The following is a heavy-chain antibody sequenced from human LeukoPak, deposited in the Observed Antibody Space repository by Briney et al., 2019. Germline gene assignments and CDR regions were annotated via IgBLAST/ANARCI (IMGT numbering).Heavy chain of an antibody. J-gene: IGHJ6*04. CDR1: GFSFSSDA. CDR2: MSSSDDGR. CDR3: AELGITMIGGV. V-gene: IGHV3-23*01. Sequence: PGGSLRLSCATSGFSFSSDAMSWVRQAPGKGLEWVSAMSSSDDGRYYAASVRGRFTISRDTSRSTLYLQMNSLTAEDAAVYYCAELGITMIGGVWGKGTTVTISS. D-gene: IGHD3-10*02.